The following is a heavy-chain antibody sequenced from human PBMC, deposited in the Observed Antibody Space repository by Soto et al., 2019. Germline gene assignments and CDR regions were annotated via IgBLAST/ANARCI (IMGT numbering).Heavy chain of an antibody. CDR2: INHSGST. CDR1: GGSFSGYY. J-gene: IGHJ4*02. D-gene: IGHD2-21*02. CDR3: AYAYCGGDCSQNLDY. Sequence: QVQLQQWGAGLLKPSETLSLTCAVYGGSFSGYYWSWIRQPPGKGLEWIGEINHSGSTNYNPSLKSRVTISVDTPKTQFSLKLSSVTAEDTTVYYCAYAYCGGDCSQNLDYLCQGNLVTVS. V-gene: IGHV4-34*01.